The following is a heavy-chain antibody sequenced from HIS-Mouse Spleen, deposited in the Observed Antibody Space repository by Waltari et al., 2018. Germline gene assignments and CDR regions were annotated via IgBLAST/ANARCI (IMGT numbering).Heavy chain of an antibody. CDR1: GGSISSGGSY. Sequence: QVQLQESGPGLVKPSQTLSLTCPVSGGSISSGGSYWCWIRQHPGKGLEWIGYIYYSGSTYYNPSLKSRVTISVDTSKNQFSLKLSSVTAADTAVYYCARDLTGEGAFDIWGQGTMVTVSS. J-gene: IGHJ3*02. V-gene: IGHV4-31*03. D-gene: IGHD7-27*01. CDR3: ARDLTGEGAFDI. CDR2: IYYSGST.